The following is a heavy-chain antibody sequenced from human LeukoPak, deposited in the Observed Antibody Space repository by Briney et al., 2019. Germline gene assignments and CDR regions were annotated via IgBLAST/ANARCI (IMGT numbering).Heavy chain of an antibody. CDR1: GFTFSSYA. V-gene: IGHV3-23*01. CDR2: ISGSGGST. CDR3: AKETNVWLRGSGSGHFDY. J-gene: IGHJ4*02. Sequence: GGSLRLSCAASGFTFSSYAMSWVRQAPGKGLEWVAAISGSGGSTYYADSVKGRFTISSANSKNTLYLQMNSLRAEDTAVYYCAKETNVWLRGSGSGHFDYWGQGTLVTVSS. D-gene: IGHD3-10*01.